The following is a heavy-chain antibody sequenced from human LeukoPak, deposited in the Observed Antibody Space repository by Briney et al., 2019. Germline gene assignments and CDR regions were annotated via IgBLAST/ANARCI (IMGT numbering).Heavy chain of an antibody. V-gene: IGHV1-2*02. CDR1: GYTFTVYY. CDR2: INPNSGGT. CDR3: ARDYYDSSGHFLNY. Sequence: ASVRVSCKASGYTFTVYYMHWVRQAPGQGLGWMGWINPNSGGTNYAQKFQGRVTMTRDTSISTAYMELSRLRSDDTAVYYCARDYYDSSGHFLNYWGQGTLVTVSS. J-gene: IGHJ4*02. D-gene: IGHD3-22*01.